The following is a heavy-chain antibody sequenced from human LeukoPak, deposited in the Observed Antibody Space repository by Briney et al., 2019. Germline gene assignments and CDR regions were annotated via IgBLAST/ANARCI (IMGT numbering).Heavy chain of an antibody. J-gene: IGHJ4*02. Sequence: PGGSLRLSCAASGFTFSDHYTDWVREAPGRGLEWVSVIYSGGSTYYADSVKGRFTISRDNSKNTLFLQMNSLRAGDTAVYYCARGTVTMVDHWGQGTLVTVSS. CDR1: GFTFSDHY. V-gene: IGHV3-66*01. D-gene: IGHD3-10*01. CDR3: ARGTVTMVDH. CDR2: IYSGGST.